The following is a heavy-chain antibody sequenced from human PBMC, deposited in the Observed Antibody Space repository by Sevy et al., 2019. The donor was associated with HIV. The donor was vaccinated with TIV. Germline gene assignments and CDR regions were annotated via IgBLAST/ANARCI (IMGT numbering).Heavy chain of an antibody. D-gene: IGHD3-22*01. CDR2: IYYSGST. Sequence: SETLSLTCIVSGGSISDYYWSWIRQPPGKGPEWIGYIYYSGSTKYNPSLKSRVTISVDTSKNQSSLKLSSVTAADTAVYYCARVNYDSSGYYPTDYGMDVWGQGTTVTVSS. J-gene: IGHJ6*02. CDR1: GGSISDYY. V-gene: IGHV4-59*01. CDR3: ARVNYDSSGYYPTDYGMDV.